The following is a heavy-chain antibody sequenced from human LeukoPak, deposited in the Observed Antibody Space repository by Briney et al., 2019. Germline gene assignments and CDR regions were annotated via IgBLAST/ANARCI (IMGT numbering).Heavy chain of an antibody. CDR1: GFTFSAYG. CDR3: AKDGTGCGGDCYSDY. V-gene: IGHV3-23*01. CDR2: ITYSSGNT. D-gene: IGHD2-21*02. J-gene: IGHJ4*02. Sequence: GGSLRLSCAASGFTFSAYGMSRFRQAPGKELEWVSAITYSSGNTYYADSVKGRFTISRDNSKNTLYLQMNSLRAEDTALYYCAKDGTGCGGDCYSDYWGQGTLVTVSS.